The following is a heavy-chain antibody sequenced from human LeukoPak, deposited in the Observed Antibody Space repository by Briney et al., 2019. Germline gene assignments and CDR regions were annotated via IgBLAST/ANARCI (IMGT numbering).Heavy chain of an antibody. V-gene: IGHV4-59*01. CDR1: GGPISSYY. J-gene: IGHJ2*01. Sequence: SETLSLTCTVSGGPISSYYWSWIRQPPGKGLEWIGYIYYSGSTNYNPSLKSRVTISVDTSKNQFSLKLSSVTAADTAVYYCARDRRSRYYDDWYFDLWGRGTLVTVSS. CDR2: IYYSGST. CDR3: ARDRRSRYYDDWYFDL. D-gene: IGHD3-22*01.